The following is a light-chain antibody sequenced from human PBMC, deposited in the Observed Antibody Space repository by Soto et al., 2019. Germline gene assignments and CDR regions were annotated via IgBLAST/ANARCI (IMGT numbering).Light chain of an antibody. CDR1: TGAVTSGHY. Sequence: QAVVTQEPSLTVSPGGTVTLTCGASTGAVTSGHYPYWFQQKPGQAPKTLNYDTFHPLSWTPGRFSGSLLGGKAALTLSGAQPEDEDVCFGWLYYKTVVIFGGGTKLTVL. V-gene: IGLV7-46*01. J-gene: IGLJ2*01. CDR3: WLYYKTVVI. CDR2: DTF.